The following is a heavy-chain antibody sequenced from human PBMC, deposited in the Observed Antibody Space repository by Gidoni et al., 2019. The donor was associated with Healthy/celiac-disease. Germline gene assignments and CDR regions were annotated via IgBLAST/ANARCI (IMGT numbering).Heavy chain of an antibody. V-gene: IGHV3-33*01. D-gene: IGHD3-10*01. Sequence: QVQLVESGGGVVQPGRSLRLSCAASGFTFSSYVMHWVRQAPGKGLEWVAVIWYDGSNKYYADSVKGRFTISRDNSKNTLYLQMNSLRAEDTAVYYCARDQSGWFGELYYYYGMDVWGQGTTVTVSS. CDR2: IWYDGSNK. J-gene: IGHJ6*02. CDR3: ARDQSGWFGELYYYYGMDV. CDR1: GFTFSSYV.